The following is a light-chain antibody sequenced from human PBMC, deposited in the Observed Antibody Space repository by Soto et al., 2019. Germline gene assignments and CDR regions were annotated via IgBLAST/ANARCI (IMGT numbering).Light chain of an antibody. Sequence: DIQLTQSPSFLSASAGDRVTITCRASQDISKYLAWFQQKPGRAPKLLIYGAFTLQGGVPSRFSGRGSGTEFTLTISSLQPEDFATYYCQQVDSYPMTFGGGTKVEIK. V-gene: IGKV1-9*01. CDR2: GAF. CDR1: QDISKY. J-gene: IGKJ4*01. CDR3: QQVDSYPMT.